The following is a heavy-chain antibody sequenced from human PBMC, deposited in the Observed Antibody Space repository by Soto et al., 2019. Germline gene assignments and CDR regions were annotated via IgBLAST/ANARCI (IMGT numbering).Heavy chain of an antibody. Sequence: EVQLVESGGDLVQPGGSLRLSCAVSGFTFSDQYMDWVRQAPGKGLEWVGRIRNIANSYTTDYAASVKGRFTISRDDSKNSLYLQMNSLKTEDTAMYYCARRITGTPPADGGSWGQGTLVTVSS. V-gene: IGHV3-72*01. CDR3: ARRITGTPPADGGS. CDR1: GFTFSDQY. J-gene: IGHJ5*02. D-gene: IGHD1-7*01. CDR2: IRNIANSYTT.